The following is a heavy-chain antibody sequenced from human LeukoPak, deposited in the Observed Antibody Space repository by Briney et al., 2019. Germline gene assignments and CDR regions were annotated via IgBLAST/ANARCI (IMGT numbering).Heavy chain of an antibody. D-gene: IGHD5-24*01. Sequence: GGSVRLSCAASGFTFSTYAMSWVRQAPGQGLEWVSLISGSGGSTYYADSVKGRFTISRDNSKNTLYLQMHSLRAEDTAVYYCAKEKMTTTSFDYWGQGTLVTVSS. CDR3: AKEKMTTTSFDY. V-gene: IGHV3-23*01. J-gene: IGHJ4*02. CDR1: GFTFSTYA. CDR2: ISGSGGST.